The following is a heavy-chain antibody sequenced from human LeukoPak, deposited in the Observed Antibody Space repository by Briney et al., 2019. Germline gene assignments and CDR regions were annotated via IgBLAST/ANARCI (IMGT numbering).Heavy chain of an antibody. D-gene: IGHD6-19*01. CDR3: AKGYSSGWYDADFDS. CDR1: GFTFGSYV. V-gene: IGHV3-23*01. J-gene: IGHJ4*02. Sequence: GGSLRLSCAASGFTFGSYVMSWVRQAPGKGLEWVSAISGSGGSIYYADSVKGRSTISRDNSKDTLYLQMNSLRAEDTAVYYCAKGYSSGWYDADFDSWGQGTLVTVSS. CDR2: ISGSGGSI.